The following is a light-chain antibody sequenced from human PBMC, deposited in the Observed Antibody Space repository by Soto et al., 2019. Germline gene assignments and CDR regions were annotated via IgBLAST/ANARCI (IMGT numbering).Light chain of an antibody. J-gene: IGLJ2*01. CDR3: SSYTATSNVI. Sequence: QSALTQPASVSGSPGQSITISCTGTSYDVGAYDYVSWYQQHPGKAPKLIIYDVTDRPSGVSYRFSGSKSGNTASLTISDLQAADEADYYCSSYTATSNVIFGRGTKLTVL. CDR2: DVT. V-gene: IGLV2-14*03. CDR1: SYDVGAYDY.